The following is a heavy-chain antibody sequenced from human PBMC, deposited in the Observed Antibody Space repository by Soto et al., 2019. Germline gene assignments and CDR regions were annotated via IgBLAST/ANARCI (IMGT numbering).Heavy chain of an antibody. J-gene: IGHJ4*02. Sequence: PGGSLKLSCAASGFPFRSYSMNWVRQAPGKGLEWVSYISSSSSTIYYADSVKGRFTISRDNAKNSLYLQMNSLRAEDTAVYYCARDLLPFWGQGTLVTVSS. CDR3: ARDLLPF. CDR2: ISSSSSTI. D-gene: IGHD1-26*01. CDR1: GFPFRSYS. V-gene: IGHV3-48*01.